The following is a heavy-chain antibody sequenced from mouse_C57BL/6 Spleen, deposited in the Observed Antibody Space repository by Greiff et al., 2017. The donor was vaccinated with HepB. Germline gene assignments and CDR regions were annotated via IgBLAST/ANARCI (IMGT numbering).Heavy chain of an antibody. V-gene: IGHV1-82*01. CDR2: IYPGDGDT. J-gene: IGHJ1*03. D-gene: IGHD1-1*01. CDR3: ARPKDGSSYGYFDV. CDR1: GYAFSSSW. Sequence: VMLVESGPELVKPGASVKISCKASGYAFSSSWMNWVKQRPGKGLEWIGRIYPGDGDTNYNGKFKGKATLTADKSSSTAYMQLSSLTSEDSAVYFCARPKDGSSYGYFDVWGTGTTVTVSS.